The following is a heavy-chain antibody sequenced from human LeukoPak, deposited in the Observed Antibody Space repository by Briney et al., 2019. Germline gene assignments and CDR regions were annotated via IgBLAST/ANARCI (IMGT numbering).Heavy chain of an antibody. Sequence: PGGSLRLSCAASGFTFNKYWMSWVRQAPGKGLEWVANINKDGSETYYADSVKGRFTMSRDNAKNSLDLQMSSLRAEDTAVYYSARPELPGWSVLFDFWGQGTLVTVSS. CDR1: GFTFNKYW. D-gene: IGHD2-15*01. V-gene: IGHV3-7*01. J-gene: IGHJ4*02. CDR2: INKDGSET. CDR3: ARPELPGWSVLFDF.